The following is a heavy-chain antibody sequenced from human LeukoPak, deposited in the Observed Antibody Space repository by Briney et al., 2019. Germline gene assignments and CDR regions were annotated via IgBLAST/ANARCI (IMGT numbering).Heavy chain of an antibody. CDR2: ISYDGSNK. CDR1: GFTFSSYA. V-gene: IGHV3-30-3*01. J-gene: IGHJ4*02. Sequence: GGSLRLSCAASGFTFSSYAMHWVRQAPGKGLEWVAVISYDGSNKYYADSVKGRFTISRDNSKNTLYLQMNSLRAEDTAVYYCARVRRPYSSSWYHFNYWGQGTLVTVSS. CDR3: ARVRRPYSSSWYHFNY. D-gene: IGHD6-13*01.